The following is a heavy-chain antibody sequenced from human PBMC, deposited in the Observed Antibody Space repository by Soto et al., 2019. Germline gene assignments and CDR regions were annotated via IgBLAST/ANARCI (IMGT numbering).Heavy chain of an antibody. J-gene: IGHJ6*02. Sequence: QVQLQESGPGLVKPSQTLSLTCTVSGGSISSGGYYWSWIRQHPGKGGEGIGYIYYSGSTYYNPSLKSRVTISVDTSKNQFSLKLSSVTAADTAVYYCARSPYDFWSGPSYYYGMDVWGQGTTVTVSS. D-gene: IGHD3-3*01. CDR3: ARSPYDFWSGPSYYYGMDV. CDR2: IYYSGST. CDR1: GGSISSGGYY. V-gene: IGHV4-31*03.